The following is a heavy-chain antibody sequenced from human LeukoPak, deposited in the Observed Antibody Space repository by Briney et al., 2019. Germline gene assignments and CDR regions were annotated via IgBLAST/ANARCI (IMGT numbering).Heavy chain of an antibody. CDR1: GFTFSSDW. V-gene: IGHV3-7*01. D-gene: IGHD3-16*01. J-gene: IGHJ4*02. Sequence: GVLRLSCAASGFTFSSDWMTWVRQAPGRGLEWVASIKQDGSQQFYVDSVKGRFTISRDNAKNSLYLQMYSLRAEDTSVYYCARIYYGYVWGSQRPFYFDYWGQGTLVTVSP. CDR3: ARIYYGYVWGSQRPFYFDY. CDR2: IKQDGSQQ.